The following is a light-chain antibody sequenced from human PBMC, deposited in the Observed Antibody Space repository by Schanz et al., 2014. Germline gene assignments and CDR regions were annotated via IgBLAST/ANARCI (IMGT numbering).Light chain of an antibody. CDR2: GAS. CDR1: QSVSSN. CDR3: QQYDKWPPWT. V-gene: IGKV3-15*01. J-gene: IGKJ1*01. Sequence: EIVMTQSPVTLSVFPGERATLSCRASQSVSSNLAWYQQKPGQAPRLLIRGASTRAAGVPARFSGSGSGTEFTLTISSLQSEDFAIYYCQQYDKWPPWTFGQGTKVEIK.